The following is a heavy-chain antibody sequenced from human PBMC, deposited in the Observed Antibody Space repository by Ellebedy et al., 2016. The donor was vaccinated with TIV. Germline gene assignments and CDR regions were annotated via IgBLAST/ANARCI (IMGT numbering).Heavy chain of an antibody. CDR2: TWYDGSNK. Sequence: GESLKISCAASGFTLSNYAMHWVRQAPGKGLECVSLTWYDGSNKYYADSVKGRFTISRDSSKNTLYLQMNSLRAEDTAVYYCARGLAGSMDYWGQGTLVTVSS. J-gene: IGHJ4*02. V-gene: IGHV3-33*01. D-gene: IGHD2-2*01. CDR1: GFTLSNYA. CDR3: ARGLAGSMDY.